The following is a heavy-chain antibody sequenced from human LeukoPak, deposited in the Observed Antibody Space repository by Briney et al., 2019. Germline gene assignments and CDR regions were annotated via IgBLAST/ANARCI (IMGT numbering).Heavy chain of an antibody. CDR2: IYYSGST. Sequence: SETLSLTCTVSGGSISSYYWSWIRQPPGKGLEWIGHIYYSGSTNYNPSLKSRVTISVDTSKNQFSLKLSSVTAADTAVYYCARAGMWLRFHWFDPWGQGTLVTVSS. V-gene: IGHV4-59*01. D-gene: IGHD5-12*01. CDR3: ARAGMWLRFHWFDP. CDR1: GGSISSYY. J-gene: IGHJ5*02.